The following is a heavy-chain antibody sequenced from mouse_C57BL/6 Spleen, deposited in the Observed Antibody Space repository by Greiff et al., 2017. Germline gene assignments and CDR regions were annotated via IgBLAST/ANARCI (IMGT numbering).Heavy chain of an antibody. D-gene: IGHD2-3*01. V-gene: IGHV5-4*01. J-gene: IGHJ2*01. CDR2: ISDGGSYT. CDR3: ARDEGDDGYYFDY. Sequence: EVKLVESGGGLVKPGGSLKLSCAASGFTFSSYAMSWVRQTPEKRLEWVATISDGGSYTYYPDNVKGRFTISRDNAKNNLYLQMSHLKSEDTAMYYCARDEGDDGYYFDYWGQGTTLTVSS. CDR1: GFTFSSYA.